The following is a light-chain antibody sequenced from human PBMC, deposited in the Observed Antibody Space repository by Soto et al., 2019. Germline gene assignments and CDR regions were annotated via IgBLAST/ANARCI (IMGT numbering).Light chain of an antibody. CDR1: QSVSSSS. V-gene: IGKV3-20*01. J-gene: IGKJ4*01. CDR3: QQYVSSPLT. Sequence: VLTQSPGTISLFTVAMATLSCSSSQSVSSSSLAWYQQKPGQAPRLLIYDTSSRATGIPDRFSGSGSGTDFTLTISRLEPEDFAVYYCQQYVSSPLTFGGGTKVDLK. CDR2: DTS.